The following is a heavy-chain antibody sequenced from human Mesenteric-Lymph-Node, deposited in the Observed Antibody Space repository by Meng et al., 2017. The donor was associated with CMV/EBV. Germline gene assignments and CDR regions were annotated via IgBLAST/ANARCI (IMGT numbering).Heavy chain of an antibody. CDR3: RGYCTSTNCLFPGWRDYYKYHGMDVWGQGTTVTVFSGKNGHSRALILCYDMDV. CDR2: ISYDGSSK. V-gene: IGHV3-30*19. CDR1: GFTFSGYG. J-gene: IGHJ6*02. D-gene: IGHD2-2*01. Sequence: GESLKISCAASGFTFSGYGMHWVRQAPGKGLEWVAVISYDGSSKYYADSVKGRFSISRDNSKNTLYLQMNSLRAEDTAVYYCRGYCTSTNCLFPGWRDYYKYHGMDVWGQGTTVTVFSGKNGHSRALILCYDMDVWGQGTTVTVSS.